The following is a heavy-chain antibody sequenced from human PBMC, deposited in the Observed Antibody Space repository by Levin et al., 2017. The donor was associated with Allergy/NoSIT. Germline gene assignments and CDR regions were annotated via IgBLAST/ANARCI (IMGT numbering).Heavy chain of an antibody. V-gene: IGHV3-33*01. J-gene: IGHJ6*02. CDR2: IWYDGSNK. CDR3: AREDYYGSGRKPTVPDQEYDYYYYGMDV. Sequence: GGSLRLSCAASGFTFSSYGMHWVRQAPGKGLEWVAVIWYDGSNKYYADSVKGRFTISRDNSKNTLYLQMNSLRAEDTAVYYCAREDYYGSGRKPTVPDQEYDYYYYGMDVWGQGTTVTVSS. D-gene: IGHD3-10*01. CDR1: GFTFSSYG.